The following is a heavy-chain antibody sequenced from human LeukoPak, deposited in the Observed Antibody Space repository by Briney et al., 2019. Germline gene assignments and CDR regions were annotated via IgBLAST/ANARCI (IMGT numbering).Heavy chain of an antibody. CDR1: GGSISSYY. V-gene: IGHV4-59*01. CDR2: IYNSGST. J-gene: IGHJ4*02. Sequence: PSETLSLTCTVSGGSISSYYWTWIRQPPGEGLEWIGHIYNSGSTNYNPSLRGRVTISLDTSKNQVSLKLSSVTAADTAMYYCARKDGDGWGQGTLVTVSS. CDR3: ARKDGDG. D-gene: IGHD5-24*01.